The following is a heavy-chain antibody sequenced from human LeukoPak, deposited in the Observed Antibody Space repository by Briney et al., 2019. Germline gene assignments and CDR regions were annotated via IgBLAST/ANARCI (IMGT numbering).Heavy chain of an antibody. CDR2: IYYSGST. CDR3: ARHASLDL. Sequence: SETLSLTCTVSGGSISSGGYYWSWIRQHPAKGLEWLGYIYYSGSTYYNPSLKSRVTISVDTSKNQFSLRLSSVTVADTAVYYCARHASLDLWGRGTLVTVSS. V-gene: IGHV4-31*03. CDR1: GGSISSGGYY. J-gene: IGHJ2*01.